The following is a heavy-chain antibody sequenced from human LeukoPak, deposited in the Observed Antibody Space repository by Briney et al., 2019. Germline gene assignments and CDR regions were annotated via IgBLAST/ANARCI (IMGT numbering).Heavy chain of an antibody. CDR3: AKPPGRGSPYYFDY. J-gene: IGHJ4*02. CDR1: GFTFSSYA. D-gene: IGHD2-8*02. CDR2: ISGSGGST. V-gene: IGHV3-23*01. Sequence: GGSLRLSCAASGFTFSSYAMSWVRQAPGKGMEWVSGISGSGGSTYYADSVKGRFTISRDNSKNTLYLQMNSLRAEDTAVYYCAKPPGRGSPYYFDYWGQGTLVTVSS.